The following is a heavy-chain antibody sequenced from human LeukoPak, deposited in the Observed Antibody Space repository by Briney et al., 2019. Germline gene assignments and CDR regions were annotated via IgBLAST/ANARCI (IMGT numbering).Heavy chain of an antibody. CDR1: GGSISSSNW. Sequence: SETLSLTCAVSGGSISSSNWWSWVRQPPGKGLEWIGEIYHSGSTNYNPSLKSRVTISVDTSKNQFSLKLSSVTAADTAVYYCARKAAGWFDPWGQGTLVTVSS. J-gene: IGHJ5*02. D-gene: IGHD2-15*01. V-gene: IGHV4-4*02. CDR2: IYHSGST. CDR3: ARKAAGWFDP.